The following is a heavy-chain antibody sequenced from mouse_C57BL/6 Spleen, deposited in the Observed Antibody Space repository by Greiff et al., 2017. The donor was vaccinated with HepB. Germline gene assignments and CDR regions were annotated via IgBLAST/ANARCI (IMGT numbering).Heavy chain of an antibody. CDR3: ARRSAQYYAMDY. CDR1: GYTFTSYW. CDR2: IDPSDSET. Sequence: QVQLQQPGAELVRPGSSVKLSCKASGYTFTSYWMHWVKQRPIQGLEWIGNIDPSDSETHYNQKFKDKATLTVDKSSSTAYMQLSSLTSEDSAVYYCARRSAQYYAMDYWGQGTSVTVSS. V-gene: IGHV1-52*01. J-gene: IGHJ4*01.